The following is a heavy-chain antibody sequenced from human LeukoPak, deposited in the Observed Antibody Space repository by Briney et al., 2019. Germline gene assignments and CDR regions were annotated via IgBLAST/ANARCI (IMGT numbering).Heavy chain of an antibody. CDR1: GVSISSGDYY. CDR3: ARERYCSGTSCSHALGIDY. D-gene: IGHD2-2*01. V-gene: IGHV4-30-4*01. Sequence: PSQTLSLTRTLSGVSISSGDYYWRWLRHPPGKAREWIGYIYHSGSTYYSPSLKSRVTISVDTSKNQFSLKLSSVTAADTAVYYCARERYCSGTSCSHALGIDYWGQGTLVTVSS. CDR2: IYHSGST. J-gene: IGHJ4*02.